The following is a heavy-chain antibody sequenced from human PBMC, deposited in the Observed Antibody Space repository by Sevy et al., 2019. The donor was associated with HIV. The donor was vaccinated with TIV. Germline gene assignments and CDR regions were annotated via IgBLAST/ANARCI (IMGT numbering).Heavy chain of an antibody. CDR3: ARETRWLQFFAFDI. D-gene: IGHD5-12*01. J-gene: IGHJ3*02. CDR1: GFTFSSYA. Sequence: GGSLRLSCAASGFTFSSYAMHWVRQAPGKGLEWVAVISYDGSNKYYADSVKGRFTISRDTSKNTLYLQMNSLRAEDTAVYYCARETRWLQFFAFDIWGQGTMVTVSS. CDR2: ISYDGSNK. V-gene: IGHV3-30-3*01.